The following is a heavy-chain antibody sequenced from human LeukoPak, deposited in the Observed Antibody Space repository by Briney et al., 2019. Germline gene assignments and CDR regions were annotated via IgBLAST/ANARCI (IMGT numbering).Heavy chain of an antibody. J-gene: IGHJ4*02. Sequence: GGSLRLSCAASGFTFSSYWMTWVRQAPGKGLEWVANINQDGSEMNYVDSVKGRFTISRGNAKNSLFLQMNSLRVEDTAVYYCARPWYSSSWYPFDYWGQGNLVTVSS. V-gene: IGHV3-7*01. CDR3: ARPWYSSSWYPFDY. CDR1: GFTFSSYW. CDR2: INQDGSEM. D-gene: IGHD6-13*01.